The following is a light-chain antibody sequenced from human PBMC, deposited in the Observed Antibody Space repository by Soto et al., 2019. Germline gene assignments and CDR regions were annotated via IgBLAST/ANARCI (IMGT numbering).Light chain of an antibody. J-gene: IGKJ2*01. CDR3: QQSYVSPYT. Sequence: DIQITHSPSSLSASLGDRVTITCRASQSISVYLNWYQQKPGKAPQLLIYAASYLQTGVPSRFSGSGSGADFTLTISSLQPEDFATYYCQQSYVSPYTFGQGTKVDIK. V-gene: IGKV1-39*01. CDR2: AAS. CDR1: QSISVY.